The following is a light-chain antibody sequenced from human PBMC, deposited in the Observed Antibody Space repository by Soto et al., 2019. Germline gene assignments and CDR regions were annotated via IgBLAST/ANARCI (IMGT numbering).Light chain of an antibody. J-gene: IGLJ7*01. V-gene: IGLV2-14*01. CDR3: SSYTGGSTLKL. CDR2: EVS. Sequence: QSALTQPASVSGSPGQSITISCTGTSSDVGVYKYVSWYQQHPGKAPKLMIYEVSNRPSGVSNRFSGSKSGNTASLTISGLQAEDEADYYCSSYTGGSTLKLFGGGTQLTVL. CDR1: SSDVGVYKY.